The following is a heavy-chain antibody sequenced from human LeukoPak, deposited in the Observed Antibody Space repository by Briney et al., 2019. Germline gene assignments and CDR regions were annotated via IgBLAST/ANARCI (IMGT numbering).Heavy chain of an antibody. J-gene: IGHJ4*02. Sequence: PGGSLRLSCAASGFTFSSYAMSWVRQAPGKGLEWVSAISGSGGNTYYADSVKGRFTISRDNSKNTLYLQMNSLRAEDTAVYYCAKAADPYDILTGYYWGPFDYWGQGTLVTVSS. CDR3: AKAADPYDILTGYYWGPFDY. V-gene: IGHV3-23*01. D-gene: IGHD3-9*01. CDR2: ISGSGGNT. CDR1: GFTFSSYA.